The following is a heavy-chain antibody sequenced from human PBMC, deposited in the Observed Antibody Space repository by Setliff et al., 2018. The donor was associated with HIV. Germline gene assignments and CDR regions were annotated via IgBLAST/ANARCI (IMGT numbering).Heavy chain of an antibody. CDR2: ISSSGTTI. CDR1: GYTFTNSD. D-gene: IGHD6-19*01. CDR3: ARDSGQWLEPGYNWFDP. Sequence: SCKASGYTFTNSDINWVRQATGQGLEWISYISSSGTTIYYADSVKGRFTISRDNAKNSLYLQMKSLRVEDTAVYYCARDSGQWLEPGYNWFDPWGQGTLVTVSS. V-gene: IGHV3-48*03. J-gene: IGHJ5*02.